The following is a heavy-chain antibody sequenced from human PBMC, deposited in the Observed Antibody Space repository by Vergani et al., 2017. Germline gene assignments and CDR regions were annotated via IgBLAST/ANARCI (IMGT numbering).Heavy chain of an antibody. CDR1: GFTVNNNY. D-gene: IGHD3-3*01. CDR2: IYSGGST. Sequence: VQLVESGGGVVQPGGSLRLSCAASGFTVNNNYMSWVRQAPGKGLEWVSVIYSGGSTYYADSVKGRFTISRDNSKNTLYLQMNSLRAEDTAVYYCAREEGTISSHDAFDIWGQGTMVTVSS. V-gene: IGHV3-53*01. J-gene: IGHJ3*02. CDR3: AREEGTISSHDAFDI.